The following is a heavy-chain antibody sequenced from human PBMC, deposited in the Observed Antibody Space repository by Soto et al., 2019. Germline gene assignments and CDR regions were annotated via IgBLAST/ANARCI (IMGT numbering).Heavy chain of an antibody. CDR1: GYSFTSYW. Sequence: GESLKISCKGSGYSFTSYWIGWVRQMPGKGLEWMGIIYPGDSDTRYSPSFQGQVTISADKSISTAYLQWSSLKASDTAMYYCARPGDIVVVPAANNDAFDIWGQGTMVTVS. D-gene: IGHD2-2*01. V-gene: IGHV5-51*01. J-gene: IGHJ3*02. CDR3: ARPGDIVVVPAANNDAFDI. CDR2: IYPGDSDT.